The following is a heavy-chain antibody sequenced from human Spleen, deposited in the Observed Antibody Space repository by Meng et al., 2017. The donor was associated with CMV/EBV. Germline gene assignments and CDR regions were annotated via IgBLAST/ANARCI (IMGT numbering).Heavy chain of an antibody. V-gene: IGHV3-7*01. CDR2: IKQDGSAK. Sequence: ETLSLTCTVSGGSISSGDYYWSWVRQAPGKGLEWVANIKQDGSAKYYVDSVKGRFTISRDNAKSSLYLQMNSLRAEDTAVYYCARPGAYAYGMDVWGQGTTVTVSS. CDR3: ARPGAYAYGMDV. D-gene: IGHD2-2*01. CDR1: GGSISSGDYY. J-gene: IGHJ6*02.